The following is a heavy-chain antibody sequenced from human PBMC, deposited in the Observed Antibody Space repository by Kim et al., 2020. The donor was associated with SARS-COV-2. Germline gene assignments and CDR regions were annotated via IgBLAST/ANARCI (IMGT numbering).Heavy chain of an antibody. Sequence: GGSLRLSCAASGFTFSGSAMHWVRQASGKGLEWVGRIRSKANSYATAYAASVKGRVTISRDYSKNTSYLQMNSLKTEATAVYYCTILAWDCGSGGSCCLNYYSDYWGQGTLVSVSS. CDR3: TILAWDCGSGGSCCLNYYSDY. V-gene: IGHV3-73*01. CDR1: GFTFSGSA. CDR2: IRSKANSYAT. J-gene: IGHJ4*02. D-gene: IGHD2-15*01.